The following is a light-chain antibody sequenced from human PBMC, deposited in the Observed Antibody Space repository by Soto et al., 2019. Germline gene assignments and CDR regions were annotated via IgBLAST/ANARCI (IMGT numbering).Light chain of an antibody. J-gene: IGKJ4*01. CDR3: QQSSSTPQT. V-gene: IGKV1-39*01. CDR1: QSVGTY. CDR2: VAS. Sequence: DIQMTQSPSSLSASVGDRVTITCRASQSVGTYLSWYQQKEGKAPKLLINVASTLQSGVPSRFSGSGSGTDFTLAISSLQPEDFATDYCQQSSSTPQTFGGGTRVEIK.